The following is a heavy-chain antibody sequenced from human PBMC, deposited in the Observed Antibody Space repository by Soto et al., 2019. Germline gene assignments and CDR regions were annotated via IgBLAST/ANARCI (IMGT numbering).Heavy chain of an antibody. V-gene: IGHV4-59*12. J-gene: IGHJ4*02. D-gene: IGHD3-22*01. CDR3: ARTYDSNGYANEFDS. CDR2: IYDNGST. CDR1: GRSITSYY. Sequence: QVVLQESGPGLVKPSETLSLTCSVSGRSITSYYWSWVRQPPGKGLEWNGYIYDNGSTSQNPSLKSRVTMSADTSQNQFSLKLTSVTGADTAVYYCARTYDSNGYANEFDSWGQGILVTVTS.